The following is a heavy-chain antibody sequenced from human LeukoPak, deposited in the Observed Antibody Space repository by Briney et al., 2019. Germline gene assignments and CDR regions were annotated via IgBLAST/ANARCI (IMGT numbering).Heavy chain of an antibody. CDR3: ARGKGYYHFDY. CDR2: ISYDGSNK. J-gene: IGHJ4*02. V-gene: IGHV3-30*04. D-gene: IGHD3-10*01. Sequence: GGSLRLSCAASGFTFSSYAMHWVRQAPGKGLEWGAVISYDGSNKYYADSVKGRFTISRDNSKNTLYLQMNSLRAEDTAVYYCARGKGYYHFDYWGQGTLVTVSS. CDR1: GFTFSSYA.